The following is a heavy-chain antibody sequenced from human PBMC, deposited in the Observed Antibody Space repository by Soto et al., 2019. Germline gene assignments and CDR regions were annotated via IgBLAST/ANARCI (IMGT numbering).Heavy chain of an antibody. J-gene: IGHJ4*02. V-gene: IGHV3-21*06. CDR1: GFAFSSYS. CDR2: ITIRSSYI. D-gene: IGHD6-19*01. Sequence: GGSLRLSCAASGFAFSSYSMNWVRQAPGKGLEWVAFITIRSSYIYYADSVRGRFTVSRDNAKDSLYLQMDGLRAEDTAVYYYARDDGWLVLHSWGQGTLVTVSS. CDR3: ARDDGWLVLHS.